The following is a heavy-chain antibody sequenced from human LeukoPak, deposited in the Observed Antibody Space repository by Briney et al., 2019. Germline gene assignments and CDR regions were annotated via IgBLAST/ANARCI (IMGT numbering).Heavy chain of an antibody. V-gene: IGHV4-61*02. CDR2: IYTSGST. J-gene: IGHJ4*02. Sequence: SETLSLTCTVSGGSISSGSYYWSWIRQPAGKGLEWIGRIYTSGSTNYNPSLKGRVTISVDTSKNQFSLKLSSVTAADTAVYYCARDSGYDFPFDYWGQGTLVTVSS. D-gene: IGHD5-12*01. CDR3: ARDSGYDFPFDY. CDR1: GGSISSGSYY.